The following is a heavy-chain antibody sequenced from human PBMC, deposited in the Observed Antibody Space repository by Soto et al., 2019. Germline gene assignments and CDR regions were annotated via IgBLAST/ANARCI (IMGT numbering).Heavy chain of an antibody. V-gene: IGHV1-2*02. Sequence: QVQLVQSGAEVKKPGASVKVSCKGSGYTFTANYIQWVRQAPGQGLEWMGWINPNSGGTTYAQKFQGRVTLTRDTSITTAYMELSRLTSDHTAVYFCAREGSGWKYFDYWGQGSLVTVPS. CDR2: INPNSGGT. D-gene: IGHD6-19*01. J-gene: IGHJ4*02. CDR3: AREGSGWKYFDY. CDR1: GYTFTANY.